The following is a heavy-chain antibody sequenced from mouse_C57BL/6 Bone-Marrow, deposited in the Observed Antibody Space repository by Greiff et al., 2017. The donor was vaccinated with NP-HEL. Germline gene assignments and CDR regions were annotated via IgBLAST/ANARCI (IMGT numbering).Heavy chain of an antibody. J-gene: IGHJ3*01. CDR2: IWGVGST. D-gene: IGHD2-1*01. Sequence: QVQLQQSGPGLVAPSQSLSITCTVSGFSLTSYGVDWVRQSPGKGLEWLGVIWGVGSTNYNSALKSRLSISKDNSKSQVFLKMNSLQTDDTAMYCCATFYYGNYAWFAYWGQGTLVTVSA. V-gene: IGHV2-6*01. CDR1: GFSLTSYG. CDR3: ATFYYGNYAWFAY.